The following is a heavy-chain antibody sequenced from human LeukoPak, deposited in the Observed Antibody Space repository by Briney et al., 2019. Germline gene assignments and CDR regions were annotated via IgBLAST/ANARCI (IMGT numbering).Heavy chain of an antibody. CDR1: GGSISSSSYY. V-gene: IGHV4-39*01. J-gene: IGHJ4*02. CDR2: TYYSGST. CDR3: ARRREYHTFDY. D-gene: IGHD2-2*01. Sequence: SETLSLTCTVSGGSISSSSYYWGWYRQPPGMALEWIGTTYYSGSTYYNPSLKSRVTISVGTAKNQFSLNLSSVTAADTAVYYCARRREYHTFDYWGQGTLVTVSS.